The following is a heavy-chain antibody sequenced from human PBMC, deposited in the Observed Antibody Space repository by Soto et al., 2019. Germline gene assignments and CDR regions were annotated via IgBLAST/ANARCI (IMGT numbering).Heavy chain of an antibody. CDR2: ISGSGGST. CDR1: GFTFSSYA. J-gene: IGHJ6*02. Sequence: PGGSLRLSCAASGFTFSSYAMIWVRQAPGKGLEWVSAISGSGGSTYYADSVKGRFTISRDNSKNTLYLQMNSLRDEDTAVYYCARVAKKRGGDPPSETYYYGMAVWGQGTTVTVSS. V-gene: IGHV3-23*01. CDR3: ARVAKKRGGDPPSETYYYGMAV. D-gene: IGHD2-21*01.